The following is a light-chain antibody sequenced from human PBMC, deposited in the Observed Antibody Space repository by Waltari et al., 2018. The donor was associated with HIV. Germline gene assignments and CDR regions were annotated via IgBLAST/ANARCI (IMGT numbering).Light chain of an antibody. CDR1: QSVSDY. J-gene: IGKJ1*01. Sequence: EIVLTQSPATLSLSPGERATLSCRASQSVSDYLAWYQQTPGQAPRLLIYHVSHRAAGIPPRFIGSGSGTDFSLTITSLEPEDFAVYYCQQRAHWPRTFGQGTKVEIK. V-gene: IGKV3-11*01. CDR3: QQRAHWPRT. CDR2: HVS.